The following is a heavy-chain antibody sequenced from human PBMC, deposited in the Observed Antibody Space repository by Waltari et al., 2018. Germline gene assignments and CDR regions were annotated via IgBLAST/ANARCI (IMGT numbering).Heavy chain of an antibody. J-gene: IGHJ4*02. Sequence: EVQLLESGGDLVQPGGSLRLSCSSSGFTFCTYWMTWVRQAPGKGLEWLANIKEDGSEKNYVDSVKGRFTISRDNAKNSLYLQMNSLRAEDTAVYYCARDPHYSNFDYWGQGTLVTVSS. V-gene: IGHV3-7*01. D-gene: IGHD4-4*01. CDR2: IKEDGSEK. CDR1: GFTFCTYW. CDR3: ARDPHYSNFDY.